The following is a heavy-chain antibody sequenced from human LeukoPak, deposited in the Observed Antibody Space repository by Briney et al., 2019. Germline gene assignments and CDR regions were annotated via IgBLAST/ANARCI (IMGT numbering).Heavy chain of an antibody. Sequence: SEKVSCKVSVYTLTELSMHWVREAPGNGLECGGGVDPEDGETIYAQKFQGRVTMTEDTSTDTAYMELSSLRSEDRDVDYCATVVATKYFDYWGQGTLVTVSS. J-gene: IGHJ4*02. CDR3: ATVVATKYFDY. D-gene: IGHD5-12*01. CDR1: VYTLTELS. V-gene: IGHV1-24*01. CDR2: VDPEDGET.